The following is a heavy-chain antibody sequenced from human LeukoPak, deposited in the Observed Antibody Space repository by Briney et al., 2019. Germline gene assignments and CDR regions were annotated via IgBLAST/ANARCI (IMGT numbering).Heavy chain of an antibody. D-gene: IGHD6-19*01. V-gene: IGHV3-20*04. Sequence: GGSLRLSCAASGFTFDDYGMSWVRQAPGKGLEWVSGINWNGGSTGYADSVKVRFTISRDNDKNSLYLQMNSLRAEDTALYYCARDLVAGTTTGAFDIWGQGTMVTVSS. CDR3: ARDLVAGTTTGAFDI. J-gene: IGHJ3*02. CDR2: INWNGGST. CDR1: GFTFDDYG.